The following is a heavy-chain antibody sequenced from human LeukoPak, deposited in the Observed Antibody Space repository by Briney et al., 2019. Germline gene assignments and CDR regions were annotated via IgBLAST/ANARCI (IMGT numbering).Heavy chain of an antibody. Sequence: ASVKVPCKASGYTFTGYYMHWVRQAPGQGLEWMGRINPNSGGTNYAQKFQGRVTMTRDTSISTAYMELSRLRSDDTAVYYCANLYSSSYIVSDYWGQGTLVTVSS. V-gene: IGHV1-2*06. J-gene: IGHJ4*02. CDR3: ANLYSSSYIVSDY. D-gene: IGHD6-13*01. CDR2: INPNSGGT. CDR1: GYTFTGYY.